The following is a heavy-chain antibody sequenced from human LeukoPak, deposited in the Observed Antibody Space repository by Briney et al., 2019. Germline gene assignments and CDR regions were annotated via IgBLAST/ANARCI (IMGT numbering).Heavy chain of an antibody. D-gene: IGHD1-14*01. CDR1: GFIFTNYG. CDR2: IWYDGSNK. CDR3: ARHESGAPDY. V-gene: IGHV3-33*01. J-gene: IGHJ4*02. Sequence: GTSLRFSCAASGFIFTNYGMHWVRQAPGKGLEWVALIWYDGSNKYYADSVKGRFTISRDDSKNALYLQMNSLRAEDTAVYFCARHESGAPDYWGPGIQVTVSA.